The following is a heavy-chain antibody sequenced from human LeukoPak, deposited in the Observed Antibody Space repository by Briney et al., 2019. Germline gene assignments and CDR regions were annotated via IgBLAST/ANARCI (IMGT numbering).Heavy chain of an antibody. V-gene: IGHV1-18*01. CDR2: ISAYNGNT. CDR1: GYTFTSYG. CDR3: ARMYYDILTGYPYYYYMDV. D-gene: IGHD3-9*01. Sequence: VASVKVSCKASGYTFTSYGISWVRQAPGQGLEWMGWISAYNGNTNYAQKLQGRVTMTTDTSTSTAYMELRSLRSDDTAVYYCARMYYDILTGYPYYYYMDVWGKGTTVTISS. J-gene: IGHJ6*03.